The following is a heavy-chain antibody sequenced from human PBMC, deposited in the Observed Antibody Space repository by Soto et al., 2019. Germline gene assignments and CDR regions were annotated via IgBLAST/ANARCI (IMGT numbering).Heavy chain of an antibody. D-gene: IGHD1-7*01. V-gene: IGHV3-33*01. CDR2: IRNDGSNI. CDR3: VRDGVGTTVSFGYFEF. Sequence: QVQLMESGGGVVQPGRSLRLSCAATGFTFTGYGMHWVSQAPGNGLERVAIIRNDGSNIYYGDAVKGRFTISRDKYKNMVYLQMNSLRPEDTDVYYCVRDGVGTTVSFGYFEFWGQGTLVTVSS. CDR1: GFTFTGYG. J-gene: IGHJ4*02.